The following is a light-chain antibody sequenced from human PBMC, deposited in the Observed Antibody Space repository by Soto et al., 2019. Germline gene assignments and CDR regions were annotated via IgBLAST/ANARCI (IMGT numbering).Light chain of an antibody. Sequence: DTQMTQSPSTLSASVGDRVTITCRASQSIRSWLAWYQQKPGKAPKLLIYDAYSLESGVPSRFSGRRSGTEFTLTIAGLQPEDFATYYCQQYESYSPLTFGGGTKGDIK. CDR1: QSIRSW. V-gene: IGKV1-5*01. J-gene: IGKJ4*01. CDR2: DAY. CDR3: QQYESYSPLT.